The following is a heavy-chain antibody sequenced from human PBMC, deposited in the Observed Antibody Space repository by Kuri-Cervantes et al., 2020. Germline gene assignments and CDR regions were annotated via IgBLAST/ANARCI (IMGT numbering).Heavy chain of an antibody. J-gene: IGHJ6*02. CDR2: ISHDGGNE. Sequence: LSLTCAVSGFIFSDYAMHWVRQAPGKGPEWVAVISHDGGNEYYIDSVKGRFTISRDNSKNTLYLQMNSLRAEDTAVYYCATVYGLGRRNYYYGMDVWGQGTTVTVSS. V-gene: IGHV3-30*03. CDR1: GFIFSDYA. CDR3: ATVYGLGRRNYYYGMDV. D-gene: IGHD3-10*01.